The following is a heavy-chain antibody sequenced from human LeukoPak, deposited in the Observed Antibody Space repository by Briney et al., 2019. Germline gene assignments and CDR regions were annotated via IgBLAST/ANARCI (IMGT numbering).Heavy chain of an antibody. CDR1: GLTFSTYT. J-gene: IGHJ4*02. CDR3: ARARVYGYSSGGLIDF. D-gene: IGHD5-18*01. CDR2: ISSRSNFI. Sequence: GGSLRLSCAASGLTFSTYTMHWVRQAPGKGLEWLSSISSRSNFINYSDSVRGRFTISRDNADNSLFLQMNSLSAEDTAVYYCARARVYGYSSGGLIDFWGQGATVTVSS. V-gene: IGHV3-21*06.